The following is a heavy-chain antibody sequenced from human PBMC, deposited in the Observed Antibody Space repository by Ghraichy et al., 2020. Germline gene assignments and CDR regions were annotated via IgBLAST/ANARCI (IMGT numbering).Heavy chain of an antibody. V-gene: IGHV3-74*01. J-gene: IGHJ3*02. CDR1: GFTFSSYW. CDR3: ASRRVVVARGDAFDI. CDR2: INSDGSST. D-gene: IGHD2-21*01. Sequence: GGSLRLSCAASGFTFSSYWMHWVRQAPGKGLVWVSRINSDGSSTSYADSVKGRFTISRDNAKNTLYLQMNSLRAEDTAVYYCASRRVVVARGDAFDIWGQGTMVTVSS.